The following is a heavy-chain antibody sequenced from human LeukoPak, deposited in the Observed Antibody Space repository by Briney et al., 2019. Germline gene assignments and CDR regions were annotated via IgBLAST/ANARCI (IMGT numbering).Heavy chain of an antibody. Sequence: PGGSLRLSCVTSGFTFTNHWMSWVRQAPGKGLEWVANIREDGGHTNYVDSVKGRFTISRDNSKNTLYLQMNSLRGDDTAVYYFAKPHFDYWGQGTLVTVSS. CDR3: AKPHFDY. V-gene: IGHV3-7*01. CDR1: GFTFTNHW. J-gene: IGHJ4*02. CDR2: IREDGGHT.